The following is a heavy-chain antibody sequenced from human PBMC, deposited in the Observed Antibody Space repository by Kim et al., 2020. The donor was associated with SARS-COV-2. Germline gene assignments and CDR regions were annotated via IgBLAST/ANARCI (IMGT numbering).Heavy chain of an antibody. CDR2: IWYDGSNK. V-gene: IGHV3-33*01. D-gene: IGHD3-10*01. CDR3: ARDIGEDEPGPTFDP. CDR1: GFTFSSYG. Sequence: GGSLRLSCAASGFTFSSYGMHWVRQAPGKGLEWVAVIWYDGSNKYYADSVKGRFTISRDNSKNTLYLQMNSLRAEETAVYYCARDIGEDEPGPTFDPWGQGTLVTVSS. J-gene: IGHJ5*02.